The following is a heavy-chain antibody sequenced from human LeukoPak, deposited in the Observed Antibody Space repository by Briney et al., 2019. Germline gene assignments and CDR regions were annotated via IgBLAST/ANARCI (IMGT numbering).Heavy chain of an antibody. J-gene: IGHJ4*02. CDR3: ARSPIAAAGKRNYDY. CDR2: IYYSGST. V-gene: IGHV4-59*01. CDR1: GGSISSYY. Sequence: SETLSLTCTVSGGSISSYYWSWIRQPPGKGLEWIGYIYYSGSTNYNPSLKSRVTISVDTSKNQFSPKLSSVTAADTAVYYCARSPIAAAGKRNYDYWGQGTLVTVSS. D-gene: IGHD6-13*01.